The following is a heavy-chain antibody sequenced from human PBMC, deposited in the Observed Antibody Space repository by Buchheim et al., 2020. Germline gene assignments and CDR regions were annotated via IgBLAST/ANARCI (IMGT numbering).Heavy chain of an antibody. CDR1: GGSISSHY. CDR2: IYYSGST. D-gene: IGHD6-19*01. V-gene: IGHV4-59*11. J-gene: IGHJ1*01. Sequence: QVQLQESGPGLVKPSETLSLTCTVSGGSISSHYWSWIRQPPGKGLEWIGYIYYSGSTNYNPSLKSRVTISVDTSKNQFSLKLSSVTAADTAFYYCAYSSGWDAEYFQHWGQGTL. CDR3: AYSSGWDAEYFQH.